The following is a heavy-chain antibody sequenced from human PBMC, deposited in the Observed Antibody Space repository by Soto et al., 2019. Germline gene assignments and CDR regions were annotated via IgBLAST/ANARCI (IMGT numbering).Heavy chain of an antibody. V-gene: IGHV4-59*08. CDR2: IYYSGST. J-gene: IGHJ5*02. Sequence: SETLSLTCTVSGGSISSYYWSWIRQPPGKGLEWIGYIYYSGSTNYNPSLKSRVTISVDTSKNQFSLKLSSVTAADTAVYYCARHLLNILNNWFDPWGQGTLVTVSS. CDR1: GGSISSYY. CDR3: ARHLLNILNNWFDP.